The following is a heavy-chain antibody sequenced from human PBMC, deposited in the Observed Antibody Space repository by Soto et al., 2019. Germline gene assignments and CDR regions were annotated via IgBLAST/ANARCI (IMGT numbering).Heavy chain of an antibody. CDR3: AKATATGGGAFDI. CDR2: ISATGADR. V-gene: IGHV3-23*01. J-gene: IGHJ3*02. D-gene: IGHD2-8*02. Sequence: PGGSLRLSCAASGFIFTNYAVGWVRQAPGKGLEWVSTISATGADRYYADSVKGRFTISRDNSKNTLFLQMNSLTAGDTAVYYCAKATATGGGAFDICGQGTMVTVSS. CDR1: GFIFTNYA.